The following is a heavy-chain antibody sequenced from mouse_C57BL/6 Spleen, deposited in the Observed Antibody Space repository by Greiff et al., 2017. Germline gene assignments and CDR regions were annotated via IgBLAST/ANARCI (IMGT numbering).Heavy chain of an antibody. CDR2: IDPSDSYT. J-gene: IGHJ3*01. CDR1: GYTFTSYW. CDR3: AREYYGSSLFSY. V-gene: IGHV1-59*01. Sequence: QVQLQQPGAELVRPGTSVKLSCKASGYTFTSYWMHWVKQRPGQGLEWIGVIDPSDSYTNYNQKFKGKATLTVDTSSSTAYMQLRSLTSEDSAVYYCAREYYGSSLFSYWGQRALVTVS. D-gene: IGHD1-1*01.